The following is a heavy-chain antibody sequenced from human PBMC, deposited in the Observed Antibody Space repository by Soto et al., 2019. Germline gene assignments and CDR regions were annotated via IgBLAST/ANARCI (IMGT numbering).Heavy chain of an antibody. D-gene: IGHD1-26*01. CDR1: GDTFTKYG. Sequence: SVKVSCKASGDTFTKYGISWVRQAPGQGLEWMGGVIPLFGTPNYAQKFQGRVTMTRNTSISTAYMELSSLRSEDTAVYYCATDSGSYYSWFDPWGQGTLVTVSS. CDR3: ATDSGSYYSWFDP. V-gene: IGHV1-69*05. J-gene: IGHJ5*02. CDR2: VIPLFGTP.